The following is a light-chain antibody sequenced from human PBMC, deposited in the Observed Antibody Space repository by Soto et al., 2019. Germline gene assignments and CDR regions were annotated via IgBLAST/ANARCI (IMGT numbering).Light chain of an antibody. V-gene: IGKV3-11*01. Sequence: ENLFAQSPATLSLSPGERATLSCGASQSVSSYLAWYQQKPGQAPRLLIYDASNRATGIPARFSGSGSGTDFTLTISSLEPEDFAVYYCQQRSNWPXTFGQGTKVDIK. CDR2: DAS. CDR1: QSVSSY. J-gene: IGKJ1*01. CDR3: QQRSNWPXT.